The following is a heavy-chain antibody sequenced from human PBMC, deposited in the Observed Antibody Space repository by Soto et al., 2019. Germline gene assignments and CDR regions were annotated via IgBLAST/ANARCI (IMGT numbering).Heavy chain of an antibody. V-gene: IGHV4-30-4*01. CDR1: CGYISSGDYY. Sequence: TSETLSLTCTVSCGYISSGDYYWSWIRQPPGKGLEWIGYIYYSGSTYYNPSLKSRVTISVDTSKNQFSLKLSSVTAADTAVYYCARRSNRRVYYYYGMDVWGQGTTVTVSS. D-gene: IGHD6-13*01. J-gene: IGHJ6*02. CDR3: ARRSNRRVYYYYGMDV. CDR2: IYYSGST.